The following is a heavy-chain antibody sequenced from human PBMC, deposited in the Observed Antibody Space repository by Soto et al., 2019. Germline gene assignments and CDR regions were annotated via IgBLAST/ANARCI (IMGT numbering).Heavy chain of an antibody. CDR2: IVPVFGTP. D-gene: IGHD3-22*01. V-gene: IGHV1-69*01. CDR3: TRPSSGYYHDAFDM. CDR1: GGSFPSDT. Sequence: QVQLMQSGAEVKKPGSSVKVSCKASGGSFPSDTISWVRQAPGQGLEWLGGIVPVFGTPNHAQKFQGRVTISADGSTKTAYMELTSLRPEDTAVYYCTRPSSGYYHDAFDMWGQGTLVTVSS. J-gene: IGHJ3*02.